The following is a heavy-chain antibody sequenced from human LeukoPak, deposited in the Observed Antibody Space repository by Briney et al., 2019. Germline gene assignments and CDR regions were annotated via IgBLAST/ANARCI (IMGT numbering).Heavy chain of an antibody. V-gene: IGHV3-23*01. CDR1: GLTFSSYA. J-gene: IGHJ5*02. CDR2: ISGSGGST. Sequence: GGSLRLSCAASGLTFSSYAMSWVRQAPGKGLEWVSAISGSGGSTYYADSVKGRFTISRDNSKNTLYLQMNSLRAEDTAVYYCAKDAKPRFLPQNWFDPWGQGTLVTVSS. D-gene: IGHD3-3*01. CDR3: AKDAKPRFLPQNWFDP.